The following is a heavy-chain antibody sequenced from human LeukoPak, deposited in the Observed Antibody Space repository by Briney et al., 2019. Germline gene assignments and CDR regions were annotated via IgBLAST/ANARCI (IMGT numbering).Heavy chain of an antibody. CDR1: GGSVSTSHYY. J-gene: IGHJ4*02. Sequence: SETLSLTCTVSGGSVSTSHYYWGWIRQPPGKGLEWIGYIYYSGRTYYNPSLKSRVTISVDTSKNEFSLKLSSVTAADTAVYYCARSWAPGYCSSTTCYNFDYWGQGTLVTVSS. CDR2: IYYSGRT. CDR3: ARSWAPGYCSSTTCYNFDY. V-gene: IGHV4-39*01. D-gene: IGHD2-2*02.